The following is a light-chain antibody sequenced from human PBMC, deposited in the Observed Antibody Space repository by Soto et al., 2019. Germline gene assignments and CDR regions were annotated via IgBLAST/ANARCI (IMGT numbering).Light chain of an antibody. CDR2: GAS. V-gene: IGKV3-20*01. CDR3: QQYGASPFT. J-gene: IGKJ3*01. CDR1: QSVTSNY. Sequence: EIVLTQSPGTLSLSPGERVTLSCRASQSVTSNYLAWYQKKPGQAPRLLIFGASTRATGIPDRFSGSGSGTDFTLTISRLEPEDFAVYYCQQYGASPFTFGPGTKVDIK.